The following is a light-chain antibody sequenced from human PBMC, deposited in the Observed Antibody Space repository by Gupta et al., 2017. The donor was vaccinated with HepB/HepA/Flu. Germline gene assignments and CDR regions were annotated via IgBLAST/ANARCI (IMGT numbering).Light chain of an antibody. Sequence: DIVMTQSPLSLPVTPGEPASISCRSSQRLLHSNGDNYLEWYLQKPGQSPQLLIYLGSNRASGVPERCSGRGSGTDFTLKISRVEAEDVGVYYCMQARQTCTFGPGTKVDIK. V-gene: IGKV2-28*01. CDR3: MQARQTCT. CDR1: QRLLHSNGDNY. CDR2: LGS. J-gene: IGKJ3*01.